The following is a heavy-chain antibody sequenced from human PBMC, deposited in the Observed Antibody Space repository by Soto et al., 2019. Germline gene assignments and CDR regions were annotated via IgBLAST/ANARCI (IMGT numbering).Heavy chain of an antibody. V-gene: IGHV1-46*01. CDR1: ADTFTNYY. D-gene: IGHD1-1*01. J-gene: IGHJ4*02. CDR3: ARSSGTYFDY. CDR2: ISPSGDST. Sequence: ASVKVSCKAPADTFTNYYMHWVRQAPGQGLEWMGVISPSGDSTTYAQRFQGKITMTRDTSTSTLYMELSSLRSDDTAVYRCARSSGTYFDYWGQGSPVTVSS.